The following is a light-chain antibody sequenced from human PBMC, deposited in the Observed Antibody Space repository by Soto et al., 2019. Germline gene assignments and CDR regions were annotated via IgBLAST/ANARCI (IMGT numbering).Light chain of an antibody. CDR1: SSDVGSYNL. V-gene: IGLV2-23*01. CDR3: CSYAGNTTYV. CDR2: EGS. J-gene: IGLJ1*01. Sequence: QSVLTQPASVSGSPGQSITISCTGTSSDVGSYNLVSWYQQHPDKAPKLMIYEGSKRPSGVSNRFSGSKSGDTASLTISGLQAEDEADYYCCSYAGNTTYVFGTGTKLTVL.